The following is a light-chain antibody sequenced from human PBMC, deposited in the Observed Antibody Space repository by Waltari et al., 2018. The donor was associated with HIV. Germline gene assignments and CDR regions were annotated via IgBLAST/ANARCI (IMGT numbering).Light chain of an antibody. J-gene: IGKJ5*01. CDR3: QHYNNRPPLT. V-gene: IGKV3-15*01. CDR2: SAS. Sequence: DIVMTQSPATLSVSPGERATLSCRASQSVSTNLAWYQQKPGQAPRLLIFSASARAAGIPARFSGSGSGTDFTLTITSPQSEDCAVYYCQHYNNRPPLTFGQGTRLEI. CDR1: QSVSTN.